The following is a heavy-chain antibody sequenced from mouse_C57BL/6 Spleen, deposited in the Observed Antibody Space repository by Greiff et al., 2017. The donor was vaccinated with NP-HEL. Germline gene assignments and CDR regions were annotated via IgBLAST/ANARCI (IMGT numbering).Heavy chain of an antibody. V-gene: IGHV14-4*01. D-gene: IGHD2-1*01. CDR3: TTYGNYGYAMDY. CDR2: IDPENGDT. CDR1: GFNIKDDY. Sequence: VHVKQSGAELVRPGASVKLSCTASGFNIKDDYMHWVKQRPEQGLEWIGWIDPENGDTEYASKFQGKATITADTSSNTAYLQLSSLTSEDTAVYYCTTYGNYGYAMDYWGQGTSVTVSS. J-gene: IGHJ4*01.